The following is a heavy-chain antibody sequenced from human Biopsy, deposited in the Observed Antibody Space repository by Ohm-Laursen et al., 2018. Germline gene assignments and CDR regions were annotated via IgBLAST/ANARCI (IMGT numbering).Heavy chain of an antibody. Sequence: GASVKASCKAPGGTFSKHGVNWVRQAPGQGLEWLGGNIPILGTGNYAQKFQDRVTVAAGTSTSTATMELRSLRSDDTAVYYCATKLTGYFHHWGQGTLVIVSS. CDR1: GGTFSKHG. CDR3: ATKLTGYFHH. D-gene: IGHD3-9*01. CDR2: NIPILGTG. V-gene: IGHV1-69*06. J-gene: IGHJ1*01.